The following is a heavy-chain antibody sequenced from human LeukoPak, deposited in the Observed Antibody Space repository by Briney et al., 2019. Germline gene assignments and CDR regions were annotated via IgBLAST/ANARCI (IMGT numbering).Heavy chain of an antibody. CDR1: GGSFSGYY. V-gene: IGHV4-34*01. Sequence: SETLSLTCAVYGGSFSGYYWSWIRQPPGKGLEWIGEINHSGSTNYNPSLKSRVTISVDTSKNQFSLKLSSVTAADTAVYYCARGQSLSGYSYGNHSRGMDVWGQGTTVTVSS. CDR3: ARGQSLSGYSYGNHSRGMDV. D-gene: IGHD5-18*01. J-gene: IGHJ6*02. CDR2: INHSGST.